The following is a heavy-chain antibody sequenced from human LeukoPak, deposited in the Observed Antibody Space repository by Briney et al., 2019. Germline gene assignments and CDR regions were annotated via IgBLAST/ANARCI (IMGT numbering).Heavy chain of an antibody. D-gene: IGHD4-11*01. CDR1: GGSISSYY. CDR2: IYYSGST. Sequence: PSETLSLTCTVSGGSISSYYWSWIRQPPGKGLEWIGYIYYSGSTNYNPSLKSRVTISVDTSKNQFSLKLSSMTAADTAVYYCARAPDDYSNYAQRRVGWFDPWGQGTLVTVSS. CDR3: ARAPDDYSNYAQRRVGWFDP. V-gene: IGHV4-59*01. J-gene: IGHJ5*02.